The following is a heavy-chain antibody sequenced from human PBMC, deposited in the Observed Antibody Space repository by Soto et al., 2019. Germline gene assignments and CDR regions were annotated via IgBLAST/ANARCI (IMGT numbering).Heavy chain of an antibody. D-gene: IGHD3-22*01. CDR3: ARDYFDSSDYTTNWFDP. V-gene: IGHV4-59*08. Sequence: SETLSLTCTVSGGSISSYYWSWIRQPPGKGLEWIGYIYYSGSTNYNPSLKSRVTISVDTSRNQFSLTVTSMTAADTALYYCARDYFDSSDYTTNWFDPWGQGTLVTVSS. CDR2: IYYSGST. CDR1: GGSISSYY. J-gene: IGHJ5*02.